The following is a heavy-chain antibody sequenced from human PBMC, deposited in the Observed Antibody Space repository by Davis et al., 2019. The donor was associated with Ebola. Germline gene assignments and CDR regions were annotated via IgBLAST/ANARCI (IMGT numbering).Heavy chain of an antibody. D-gene: IGHD6-19*01. CDR3: ARDKMDSSGWYWYYGMDV. CDR1: GYTFTSYG. Sequence: ASVKVSCKASGYTFTSYGISWVRQAPGQGLEWMGWISAYNGNTNYAQKLQGRVTMTTDTSTSTAYMELRSLRSDDTAVYYCARDKMDSSGWYWYYGMDVWGQGTTVTVSS. V-gene: IGHV1-18*01. CDR2: ISAYNGNT. J-gene: IGHJ6*02.